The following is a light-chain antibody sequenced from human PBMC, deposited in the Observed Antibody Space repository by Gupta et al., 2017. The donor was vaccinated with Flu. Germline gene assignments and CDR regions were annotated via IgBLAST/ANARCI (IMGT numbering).Light chain of an antibody. CDR2: AAS. CDR1: QRISSY. V-gene: IGKV1-39*01. J-gene: IGKJ3*01. CDR3: QQSYSTA. Sequence: DIQMTQSPSSLSASVGDRVTITCRTSQRISSYLNWYQQKPGKAPKLLITAASHWQRGVPSRFSGSGSGTDFTLTSSRRQPEDFETYYCQQSYSTAFGHGTXVDLK.